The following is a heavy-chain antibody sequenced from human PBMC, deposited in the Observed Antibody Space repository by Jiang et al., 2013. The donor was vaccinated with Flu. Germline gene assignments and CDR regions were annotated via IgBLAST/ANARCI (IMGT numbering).Heavy chain of an antibody. D-gene: IGHD1-1*01. CDR1: GHSLTELA. CDR2: FDPEDGET. CDR3: ATSIRTGPRYYYTMDI. Sequence: SGAEVKKPGASVKVSCQVSGHSLTELALHWVRQAPGKGLEWVGGFDPEDGETNFAQKFQGRVTMTEDTSTDTSYLELSSLKSEDTALYYCATSIRTGPRYYYTMDIWGQGTSVTVTS. J-gene: IGHJ6*02. V-gene: IGHV1-24*01.